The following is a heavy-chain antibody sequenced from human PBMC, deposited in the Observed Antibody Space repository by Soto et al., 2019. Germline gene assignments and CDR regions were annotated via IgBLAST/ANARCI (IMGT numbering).Heavy chain of an antibody. V-gene: IGHV4-31*03. CDR3: ASFWYRSSSVVY. CDR2: IYYNGST. CDR1: GGSISSCGYY. J-gene: IGHJ4*02. D-gene: IGHD6-6*01. Sequence: TLARTFTVSGGSISSCGYYWSWIRQHPVKVLEWIGYIYYNGSTYYNPSLKSRVTISVYTSKNQFSLKLSSVTAADTAVYYCASFWYRSSSVVYCGQRSIVTVSS.